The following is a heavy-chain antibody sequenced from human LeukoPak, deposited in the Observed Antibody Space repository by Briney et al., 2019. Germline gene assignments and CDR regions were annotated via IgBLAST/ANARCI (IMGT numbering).Heavy chain of an antibody. CDR3: AKVWSADFWSGYFTWFDP. Sequence: GGSLRLSCTASGFTFSVYAMIWVCQAPEKGLEWVSGISGSGGSTFYADSVKGRFTISRDNSKNTLYLQMKSLRAEDTAVYYCAKVWSADFWSGYFTWFDPWGQGTLVTVSS. J-gene: IGHJ5*02. D-gene: IGHD3-3*01. CDR1: GFTFSVYA. V-gene: IGHV3-23*01. CDR2: ISGSGGST.